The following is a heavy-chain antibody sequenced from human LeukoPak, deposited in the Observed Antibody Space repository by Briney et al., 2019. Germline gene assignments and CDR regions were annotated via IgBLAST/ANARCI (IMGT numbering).Heavy chain of an antibody. J-gene: IGHJ4*02. CDR2: VRYIGTT. D-gene: IGHD3-3*01. CDR3: GRITIFGVVDY. Sequence: LKTLSLTCTVSGGSISTSDYYWTWIRQPPGKGLEWIGSVRYIGTTYSSPSLKSRVTMSVDPSKNQFSLKLTSVTAADTAVYYCGRITIFGVVDYWGQGTLVTVSS. CDR1: GGSISTSDYY. V-gene: IGHV4-39*01.